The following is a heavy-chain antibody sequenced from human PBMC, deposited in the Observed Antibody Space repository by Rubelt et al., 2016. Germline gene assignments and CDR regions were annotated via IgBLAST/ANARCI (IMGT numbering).Heavy chain of an antibody. CDR3: ARVMYQREGGYYYYVMDV. V-gene: IGHV3-21*01. J-gene: IGHJ6*02. CDR2: ISSSSSYI. D-gene: IGHD2-2*01. Sequence: RGLEWVSSISSSSSYIYNADSVKGRFTISRDNAKNSLYLQMNSLRAEDTAVYYCARVMYQREGGYYYYVMDVWGQGTTVTVSS.